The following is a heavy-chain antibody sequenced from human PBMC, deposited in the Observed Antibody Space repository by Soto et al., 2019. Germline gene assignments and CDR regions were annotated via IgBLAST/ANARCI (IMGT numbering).Heavy chain of an antibody. CDR3: ARDRSNSDY. CDR2: INPKNGDI. D-gene: IGHD1-1*01. J-gene: IGHJ4*01. CDR1: GYIFITSG. V-gene: IGHV1-18*01. Sequence: GASVKVSCKASGYIFITSGISWVRQAPGQGLEWMGWINPKNGDIDYAQKFQDRVTMTTDISTNTAYMELRSLRSDDTAVYYCARDRSNSDYWG.